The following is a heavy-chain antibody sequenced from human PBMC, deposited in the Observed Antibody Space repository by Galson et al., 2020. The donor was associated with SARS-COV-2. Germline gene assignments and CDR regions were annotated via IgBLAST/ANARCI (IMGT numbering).Heavy chain of an antibody. CDR1: GFTFTNYW. CDR2: IKTDGTQT. Sequence: TGGSLRLSCVASGFTFTNYWMQWVRQAPGQGLVWVSRIKTDGTQTRHADSVKGRFTISRDNARNTLYLLMHSLRAEDTGVYFCARETYHQGSYFSDFWGQGTLVTVSS. CDR3: ARETYHQGSYFSDF. D-gene: IGHD2-15*01. V-gene: IGHV3-74*01. J-gene: IGHJ4*02.